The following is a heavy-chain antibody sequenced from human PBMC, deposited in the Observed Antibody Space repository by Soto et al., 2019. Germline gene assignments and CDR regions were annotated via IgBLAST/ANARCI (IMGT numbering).Heavy chain of an antibody. V-gene: IGHV1-69*02. CDR3: ATPHYGGTPYYFDY. Sequence: QVQLVQSGAEVKKPGSSVKVSCQASGGTFSSYTISWVRQAPGQGLEWMGRIIPILGIANYAQKFQGRVTITADKSTSTAYMELSSLRSEDTAVYYCATPHYGGTPYYFDYWGQGTLVTVSS. J-gene: IGHJ4*02. CDR1: GGTFSSYT. CDR2: IIPILGIA. D-gene: IGHD4-17*01.